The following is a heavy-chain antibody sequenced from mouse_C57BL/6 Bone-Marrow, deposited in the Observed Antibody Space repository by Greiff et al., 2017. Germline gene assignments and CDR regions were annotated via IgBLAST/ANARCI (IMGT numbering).Heavy chain of an antibody. J-gene: IGHJ4*01. CDR2: ISDGGSYT. D-gene: IGHD1-3*01. Sequence: EVLLVESGGGLVKPGGSLKLSCAASGFTFSSYAMSWVRQTPEKRLEWVATISDGGSYTYYPDNVKGRFTISRDNAKNNLYLQMSHLKSEDTAMYDCARDDESFLYYAMDYWGQGTSVTVSS. CDR1: GFTFSSYA. CDR3: ARDDESFLYYAMDY. V-gene: IGHV5-4*01.